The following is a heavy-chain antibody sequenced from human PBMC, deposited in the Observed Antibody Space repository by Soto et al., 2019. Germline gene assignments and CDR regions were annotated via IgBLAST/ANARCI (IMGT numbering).Heavy chain of an antibody. CDR1: GGSFSGYY. V-gene: IGHV4-34*01. D-gene: IGHD3-22*01. CDR3: ARGLITMRWFDP. Sequence: QVQLQQWGAGLLKPSETLSLSCAVYGGSFSGYYWSWIRQPPGKGLEWIGEINHSGSTNYNPSLKSRVTISVDTSKNQFSLKLSSVTAADTAVHYCARGLITMRWFDPWGQGTLVTVSS. J-gene: IGHJ5*02. CDR2: INHSGST.